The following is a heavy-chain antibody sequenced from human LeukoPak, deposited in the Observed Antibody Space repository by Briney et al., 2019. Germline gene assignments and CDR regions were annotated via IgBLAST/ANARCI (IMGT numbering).Heavy chain of an antibody. CDR1: GGSISSSYS. CDR3: ARQNPLNWFDP. J-gene: IGHJ5*02. Sequence: SETLSPTCTVSGGSISSSYSRGWIRQPPGKGLEWIGSLYYSGTSGSTHYSPSLKSRVTIFVDTSKNQFSLNLTSVTAADTVMYYCARQNPLNWFDPWGQGTLVTVSS. CDR2: LYYSGTSGST. V-gene: IGHV4-39*01.